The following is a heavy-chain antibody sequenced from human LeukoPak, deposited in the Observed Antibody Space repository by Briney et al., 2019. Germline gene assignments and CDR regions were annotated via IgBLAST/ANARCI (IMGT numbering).Heavy chain of an antibody. CDR3: ARAWGGSSYYFDY. D-gene: IGHD6-6*01. CDR1: GFTFSNHA. J-gene: IGHJ4*02. Sequence: GGSLRLSCVASGFTFSNHAMTWVRQAPGKGLEWVSAISADAVDTFYAPSVKGRFTISRDNSKNTLYLQMNSLRAEDTAVYYCARAWGGSSYYFDYWGQGTLVTVSS. V-gene: IGHV3-23*01. CDR2: ISADAVDT.